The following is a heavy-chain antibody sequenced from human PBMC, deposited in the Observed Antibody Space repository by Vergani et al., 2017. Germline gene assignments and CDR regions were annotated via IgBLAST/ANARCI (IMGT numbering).Heavy chain of an antibody. CDR3: ASNTYYYDSSGYYYNKLDY. CDR1: GGTFSSYA. CDR2: SIPIFGTA. J-gene: IGHJ4*02. V-gene: IGHV1-69*01. D-gene: IGHD3-22*01. Sequence: QVQLVQSGAEVKKPGSSVKVSCKASGGTFSSYAISWVRQAPGQGLEWMGGSIPIFGTANYAQKFQGRVTITADESTRTAYMELSSLRSEDTAVYYCASNTYYYDSSGYYYNKLDYWGQGTLVTVSS.